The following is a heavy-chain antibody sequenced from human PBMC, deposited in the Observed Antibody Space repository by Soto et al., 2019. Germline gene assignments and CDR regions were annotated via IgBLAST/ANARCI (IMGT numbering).Heavy chain of an antibody. CDR2: ISDTGGDS. D-gene: IGHD1-1*01. CDR3: VRHLYRSATMPCLDH. Sequence: GGSLRLSCEASGFTFINYAMSWVRQSPGKGLEWVSSISDTGGDSYYADSMDGRFTVSRDNSKNTLYLQINSLRAEDTAIYYCVRHLYRSATMPCLDHWGQGALVTVYS. V-gene: IGHV3-23*01. J-gene: IGHJ4*02. CDR1: GFTFINYA.